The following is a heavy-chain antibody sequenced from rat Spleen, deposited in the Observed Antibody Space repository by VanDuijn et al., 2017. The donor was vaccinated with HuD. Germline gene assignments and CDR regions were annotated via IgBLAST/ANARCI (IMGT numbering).Heavy chain of an antibody. CDR1: GFTFSNYG. CDR2: IDPSGGNT. J-gene: IGHJ4*01. CDR3: ASHRHYSVYVMDA. D-gene: IGHD1-1*01. V-gene: IGHV5-19*01. Sequence: EVQLAESGGDLVQPGRSLKLSCAASGFTFSNYGKHWIRQAPTKGLEWVASIDPSGGNTYYRDSVKGRFTVSRDNAKSTLYLQMDSLRSEDTATYHCASHRHYSVYVMDAWGQGASVTVSS.